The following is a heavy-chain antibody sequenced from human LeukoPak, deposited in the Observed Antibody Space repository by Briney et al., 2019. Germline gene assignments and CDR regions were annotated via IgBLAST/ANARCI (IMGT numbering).Heavy chain of an antibody. CDR2: IWPGGSQT. CDR1: GYYFSDNW. J-gene: IGHJ4*02. CDR3: ARLTTYSSSPMEY. V-gene: IGHV5-51*01. Sequence: GESLKISCKASGYYFSDNWIGWVRQMPGKGLEWMGVIWPGGSQTKYSSSFQGQVTISADKSINTAYLQWSRLKASDTALYYCARLTTYSSSPMEYWGQGTLVTVSS. D-gene: IGHD6-13*01.